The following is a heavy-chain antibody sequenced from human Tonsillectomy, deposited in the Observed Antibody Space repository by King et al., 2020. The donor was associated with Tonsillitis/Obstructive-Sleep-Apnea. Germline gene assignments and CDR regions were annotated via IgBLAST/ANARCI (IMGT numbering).Heavy chain of an antibody. J-gene: IGHJ6*03. CDR1: GGSISSYY. Sequence: QLQESGPGLVKPSETLSLTCTVSGGSISSYYWSWIRQPPGKGLEWIGYIYYSGSTNYNPSLKSRVTISVDTSKNQFSLQLSSVTAADPAVYYCARHMDSSWYRYYYYMDVWGKGTTVTVSS. CDR3: ARHMDSSWYRYYYYMDV. D-gene: IGHD6-13*01. V-gene: IGHV4-59*08. CDR2: IYYSGST.